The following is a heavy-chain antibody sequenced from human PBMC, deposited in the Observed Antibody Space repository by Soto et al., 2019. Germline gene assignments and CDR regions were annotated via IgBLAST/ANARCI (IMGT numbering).Heavy chain of an antibody. D-gene: IGHD3-10*01. CDR2: INHSGST. V-gene: IGHV4-34*01. J-gene: IGHJ6*02. CDR3: ARMGSGYYNYYGMDV. CDR1: GGSFSGYY. Sequence: SETLSLTCAVYGGSFSGYYWSWIRQPPGKGLEWIGEINHSGSTNYNPSLKSRVTISVDTSKNQFSLKLSSVTAADTAVYYCARMGSGYYNYYGMDVWGQGTTVTVSS.